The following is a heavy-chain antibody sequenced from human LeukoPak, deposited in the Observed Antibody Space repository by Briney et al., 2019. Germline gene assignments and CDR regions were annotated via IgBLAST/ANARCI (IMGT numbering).Heavy chain of an antibody. CDR3: ARDLILPHYGDYGGWDY. CDR2: ISAYNGNT. D-gene: IGHD4-17*01. Sequence: ASVKVSCKASGYTFTSYGISWVRQAPGQGLEWMGWISAYNGNTNYAQKLQGRVTMTTDTSTSTAYMELRSLRSDDTAVYCCARDLILPHYGDYGGWDYWGQGTLVTVSS. V-gene: IGHV1-18*01. CDR1: GYTFTSYG. J-gene: IGHJ4*02.